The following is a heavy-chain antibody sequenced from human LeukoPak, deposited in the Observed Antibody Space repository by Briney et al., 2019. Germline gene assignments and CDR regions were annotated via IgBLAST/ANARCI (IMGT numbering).Heavy chain of an antibody. CDR1: GYTFTSYY. CDR3: ARVGLDWNYGRAFDI. J-gene: IGHJ3*02. Sequence: ASVKVSCKASGYTFTSYYMHWVRQAPGQGLEWMGWINPNSGGTNYAQKFQGRVTMTRDTSISTAYMELSRLRSDDTAVYYCARVGLDWNYGRAFDIWGQGTMVTVSS. V-gene: IGHV1-2*02. D-gene: IGHD1-7*01. CDR2: INPNSGGT.